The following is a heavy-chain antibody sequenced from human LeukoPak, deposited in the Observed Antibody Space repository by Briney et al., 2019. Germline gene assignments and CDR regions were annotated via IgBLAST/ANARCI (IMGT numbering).Heavy chain of an antibody. CDR2: IIPILGIA. CDR3: ARDQDHIAVAGIDY. V-gene: IGHV1-69*04. CDR1: GYTFTDYY. J-gene: IGHJ4*02. D-gene: IGHD6-19*01. Sequence: GASVKVSCKASGYTFTDYYIHWVRQAPGQGLEWMGRIIPILGIANYAQKFQGRVTITADKSTSTAYMELSSLRSEDTAVYYCARDQDHIAVAGIDYWGQGTLVTVSS.